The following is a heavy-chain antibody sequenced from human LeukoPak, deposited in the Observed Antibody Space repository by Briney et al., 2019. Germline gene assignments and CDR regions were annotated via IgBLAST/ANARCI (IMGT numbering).Heavy chain of an antibody. J-gene: IGHJ4*02. CDR3: ARKTGYSSSWFVFRYFDY. CDR2: INHSGST. V-gene: IGHV4-34*01. D-gene: IGHD6-13*01. Sequence: SETLSLTCAVYGGSFSGYYWSWIRRPPGKGLEWIGEINHSGSTNYNPSLKSRVTISVDTSKNQFSLKLSSVTAADTAVYYCARKTGYSSSWFVFRYFDYWGQGTLVTVSS. CDR1: GGSFSGYY.